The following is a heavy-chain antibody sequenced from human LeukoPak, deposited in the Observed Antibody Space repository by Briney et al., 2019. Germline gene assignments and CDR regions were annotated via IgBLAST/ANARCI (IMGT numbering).Heavy chain of an antibody. CDR3: ARSGYYLPFDY. V-gene: IGHV1-69*13. J-gene: IGHJ4*02. CDR2: IIPIFGTA. D-gene: IGHD3-9*01. Sequence: ASVKVSCKASGGTFSSYAISWVRQAPGQGLEWMGGIIPIFGTANYAQKFQGRVTITADESTSTAYMELSSLRSEDAAVYYCARSGYYLPFDYWGQGTLVTVSS. CDR1: GGTFSSYA.